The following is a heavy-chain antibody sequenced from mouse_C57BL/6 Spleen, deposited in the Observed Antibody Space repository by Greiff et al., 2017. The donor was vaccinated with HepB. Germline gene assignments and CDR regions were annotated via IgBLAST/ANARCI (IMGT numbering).Heavy chain of an antibody. D-gene: IGHD2-2*01. Sequence: QVQLQQPGAELVKPGASVKLSCKASGYTFTSYWMQWVKQRPGQGLEWIGEIDPSDSYTNYNQKFKGKATLAVDTSSSTAYMQLSSLTSEDSAVYYCASREVTSEGYWGQGTTLIVSS. V-gene: IGHV1-50*01. CDR2: IDPSDSYT. J-gene: IGHJ2*01. CDR3: ASREVTSEGY. CDR1: GYTFTSYW.